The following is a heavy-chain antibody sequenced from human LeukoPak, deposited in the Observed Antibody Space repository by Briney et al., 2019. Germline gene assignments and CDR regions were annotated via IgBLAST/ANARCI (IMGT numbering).Heavy chain of an antibody. Sequence: GGSLRLSCAASGFTFSSYAMSWVRQAPGKGLEWVSAVSGSGDSTYYTDSVKGRFTISRDNSRNTLYLQMNSLRAGDTAVYYCAKGYSSGWYQAFDIWGQGTMVTVSS. D-gene: IGHD6-19*01. J-gene: IGHJ3*02. CDR1: GFTFSSYA. CDR3: AKGYSSGWYQAFDI. CDR2: VSGSGDST. V-gene: IGHV3-23*01.